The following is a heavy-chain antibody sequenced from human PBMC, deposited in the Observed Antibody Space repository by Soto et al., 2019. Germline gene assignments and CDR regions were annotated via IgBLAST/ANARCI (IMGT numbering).Heavy chain of an antibody. J-gene: IGHJ4*02. D-gene: IGHD7-27*01. CDR2: IYDGGRT. CDR1: GGSISTVDYW. V-gene: IGHV4-30-4*01. Sequence: QVQLQESGPGLVKPSQTLSLTCTVSGGSISTVDYWWSWIRQSPDMGLEWIGHIYDGGRTYNNPSLESPVTMSVDTSNSQLSLTLSSVSAADTAVYYCARGPSGDKVDSWGQGTLVTVSS. CDR3: ARGPSGDKVDS.